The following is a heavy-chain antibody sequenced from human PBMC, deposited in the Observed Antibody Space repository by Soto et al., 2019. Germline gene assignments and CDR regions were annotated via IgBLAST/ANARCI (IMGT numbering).Heavy chain of an antibody. CDR2: IIPIFGTA. CDR3: ARDLLRGSGSYYFDY. V-gene: IGHV1-69*13. Sequence: SVKVSCKASGGTFSSYAISWVRQAPGQGLEWMGGIIPIFGTANYAQKFQGRVTITADESTSTAYMELSSLRSEDTAVYYCARDLLRGSGSYYFDYWXQGTLVTVSS. CDR1: GGTFSSYA. D-gene: IGHD3-10*01. J-gene: IGHJ4*02.